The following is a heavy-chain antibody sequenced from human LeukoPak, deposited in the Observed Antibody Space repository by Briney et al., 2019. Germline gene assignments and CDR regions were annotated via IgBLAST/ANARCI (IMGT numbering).Heavy chain of an antibody. D-gene: IGHD1-26*01. CDR1: GGPISSYY. Sequence: SETLSLTCTVSGGPISSYYWSWIRQPPGKGLEWIGYIYYSGSTNYNPSLKSRVTISVDTSKNQFSLKLSSVTAADTAVYYCASTRPWGDSGSYYYFDYWGQGTLVTVSS. J-gene: IGHJ4*02. CDR2: IYYSGST. V-gene: IGHV4-59*08. CDR3: ASTRPWGDSGSYYYFDY.